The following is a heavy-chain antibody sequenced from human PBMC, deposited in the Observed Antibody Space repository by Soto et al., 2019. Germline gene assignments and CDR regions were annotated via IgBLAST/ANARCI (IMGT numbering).Heavy chain of an antibody. CDR1: GYSLTELS. Sequence: ALVKLSCKVSGYSLTELSMHWVRQAPGKGLEWMGGFDPEDGETIYAQKFQGRVTMTEDTFTDTAYMELSSLRSEDTAVYYCATIWSGYYHGAFDIWGEGTMVTVSS. J-gene: IGHJ3*02. CDR2: FDPEDGET. V-gene: IGHV1-24*01. D-gene: IGHD3-3*01. CDR3: ATIWSGYYHGAFDI.